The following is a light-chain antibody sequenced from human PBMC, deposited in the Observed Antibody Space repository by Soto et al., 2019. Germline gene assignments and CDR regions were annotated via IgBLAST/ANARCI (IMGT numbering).Light chain of an antibody. CDR1: SSDVGAYNS. CDR2: DVS. J-gene: IGLJ2*01. Sequence: QSVLTQPRSVSGSPGQSVTISCTGTSSDVGAYNSVSWYQQHPGKAPKLLIYDVSKRPSGVPDRFSGSKSGYTASQTISGLQAEDEADYYCSSHAGSFTLVFGGGTKLTVL. CDR3: SSHAGSFTLV. V-gene: IGLV2-11*01.